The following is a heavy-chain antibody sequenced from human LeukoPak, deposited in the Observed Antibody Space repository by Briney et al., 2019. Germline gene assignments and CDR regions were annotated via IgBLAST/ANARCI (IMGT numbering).Heavy chain of an antibody. CDR2: IISSGTTI. CDR1: RFTFSDYY. J-gene: IGHJ4*02. CDR3: ARHSSGWSFDY. D-gene: IGHD3-22*01. Sequence: GGSLRLSCAASRFTFSDYYMSWIRQAPGKGLEWLSYIISSGTTIYYADSVKGRFTVSRDNAKNSLYLQMNSLRADDTAVYYCARHSSGWSFDYWGQGTLVTVSS. V-gene: IGHV3-11*04.